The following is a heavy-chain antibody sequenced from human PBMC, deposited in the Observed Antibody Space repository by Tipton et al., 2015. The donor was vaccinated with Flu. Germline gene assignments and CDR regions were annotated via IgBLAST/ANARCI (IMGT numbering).Heavy chain of an antibody. J-gene: IGHJ4*02. CDR2: IIPILGPA. Sequence: QLVQSGAEVKRPGSSVKVSCKASGDIFSSYVIGWVRQAPGQGLEWMGGIIPILGPANYAQKFQGRVTITADESTRTTYMELSSLRSEDTAMYYCAVVGATVHSIRRPHGWGRGTLVTVSS. CDR1: GDIFSSYV. V-gene: IGHV1-69*01. CDR3: AVVGATVHSIRRPHG. D-gene: IGHD1-26*01.